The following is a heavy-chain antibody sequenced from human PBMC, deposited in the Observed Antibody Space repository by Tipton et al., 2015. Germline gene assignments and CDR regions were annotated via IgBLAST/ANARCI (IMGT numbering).Heavy chain of an antibody. Sequence: TLSLTCAVSGGSISSSNWWTWVRQPPGKGLEWIGEIYQSGNTNYNPSLKSRVTISVDTSKNQFSLQLNSVTPEDTAVYYCARGFLCGGDCFSYGMDVWGQGTTVTVSS. V-gene: IGHV4-4*02. D-gene: IGHD2-21*01. CDR3: ARGFLCGGDCFSYGMDV. CDR1: GGSISSSNW. J-gene: IGHJ6*02. CDR2: IYQSGNT.